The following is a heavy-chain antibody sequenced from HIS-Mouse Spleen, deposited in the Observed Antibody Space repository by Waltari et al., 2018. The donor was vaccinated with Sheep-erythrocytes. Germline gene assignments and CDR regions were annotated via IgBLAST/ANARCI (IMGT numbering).Heavy chain of an antibody. V-gene: IGHV3-21*01. CDR1: GFTFSSYS. CDR3: ARDDIGSYLDAFDI. J-gene: IGHJ3*02. CDR2: ISSSSSYI. Sequence: EVQLVESGGGLVKPGGSLRLSCAASGFTFSSYSMNWVRQAPGKGLEWVSSISSSSSYIYYADSVKGRFTISRDNAKNSLYLQMNSLRAEDTAVYYCARDDIGSYLDAFDIWGQGTMVTVSS. D-gene: IGHD1-26*01.